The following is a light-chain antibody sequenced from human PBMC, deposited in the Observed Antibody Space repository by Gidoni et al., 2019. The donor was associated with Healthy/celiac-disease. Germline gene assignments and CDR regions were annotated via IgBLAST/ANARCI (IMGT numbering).Light chain of an antibody. CDR1: HSISSS. Sequence: DIQMTQSPSSLSASVGDRVTITCRASHSISSSLNWYQQKPGKAPKLLIFAASSLQSGVPSRFSGSGSGTDFTLTISSLHPEDFATYYCQQSYSTPYTFXXXTKLQIK. V-gene: IGKV1-39*01. CDR2: AAS. CDR3: QQSYSTPYT. J-gene: IGKJ2*01.